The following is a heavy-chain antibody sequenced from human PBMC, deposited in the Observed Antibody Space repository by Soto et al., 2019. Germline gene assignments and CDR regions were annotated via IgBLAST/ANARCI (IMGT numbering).Heavy chain of an antibody. V-gene: IGHV3-30*18. CDR1: GFTFSSYG. CDR2: ISYDGSNK. D-gene: IGHD4-17*01. CDR3: AKEVHDYGDYEDVTGGDY. Sequence: GGSLRLSCAASGFTFSSYGMHWVRQAPGKGLEWVAVISYDGSNKYYADSVKGRFTISRDNSKNTLYLQMNSLRAEDTAVYYCAKEVHDYGDYEDVTGGDYWGQGTLVTVSS. J-gene: IGHJ4*02.